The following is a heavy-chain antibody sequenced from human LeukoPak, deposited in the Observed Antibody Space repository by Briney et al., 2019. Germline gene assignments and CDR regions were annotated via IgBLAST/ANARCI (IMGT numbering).Heavy chain of an antibody. CDR1: GGSFSGYY. Sequence: SETLSLTCAVYGGSFSGYYWGWIRQPPGKGLEWSGSIYYSGSTYYNPSLKSRVTISVDTSKNQFSLKLSSVTAADTAVYYCARLLPLASAYYFGYWGQGTLVTVSS. CDR3: ARLLPLASAYYFGY. J-gene: IGHJ4*02. CDR2: IYYSGST. V-gene: IGHV4-39*01.